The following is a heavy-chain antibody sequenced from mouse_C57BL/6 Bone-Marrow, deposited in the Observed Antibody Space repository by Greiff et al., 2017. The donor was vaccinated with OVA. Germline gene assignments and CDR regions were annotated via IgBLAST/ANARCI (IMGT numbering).Heavy chain of an antibody. CDR3: ARRIYDGYYGDWYFDV. CDR2: FHPYNDDT. D-gene: IGHD2-3*01. J-gene: IGHJ1*03. Sequence: VKVVESGAELVKPGASVKMSCKASGYTFTTYPIEWMKQNHGKSLEWIGNFHPYNDDTKYNEKFKGKATLTVEKSSSTVYLELSRLTSDDSAVYYCARRIYDGYYGDWYFDVWGTGTTVTVSS. V-gene: IGHV1-47*01. CDR1: GYTFTTYP.